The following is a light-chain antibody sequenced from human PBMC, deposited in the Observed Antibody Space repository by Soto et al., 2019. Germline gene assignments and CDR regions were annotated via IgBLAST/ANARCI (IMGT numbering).Light chain of an antibody. J-gene: IGKJ4*01. CDR1: QSVSRNY. CDR2: GAS. CDR3: QQYGSTPLT. Sequence: EIVLTQSPGTLSLSPGGRATLSCRASQSVSRNYVAWYQQKPGQAPRLLIYGASSRASGIPDRFSGSGSGAYFTLSITRLEPEDFALYYCQQYGSTPLTFGGGTKVEIK. V-gene: IGKV3-20*01.